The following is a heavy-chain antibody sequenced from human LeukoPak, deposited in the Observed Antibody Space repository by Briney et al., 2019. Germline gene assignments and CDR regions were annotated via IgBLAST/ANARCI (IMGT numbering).Heavy chain of an antibody. CDR1: GGSISSFY. CDR3: ASSSSGWYVY. D-gene: IGHD6-19*01. Sequence: PSETLSLTCTVAGGSISSFYWGWIRQPPGKGVEWIGHTHSSGTTNYNPSLKSRVTISVDTSKNQFSLKLSSVTAADMAVYYCASSSSGWYVYWGQGTLVTVSS. J-gene: IGHJ4*02. V-gene: IGHV4-4*08. CDR2: THSSGTT.